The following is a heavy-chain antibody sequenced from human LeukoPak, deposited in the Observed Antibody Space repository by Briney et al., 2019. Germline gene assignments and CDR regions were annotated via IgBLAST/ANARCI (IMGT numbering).Heavy chain of an antibody. V-gene: IGHV3-23*01. J-gene: IGHJ4*02. Sequence: GGSLRLSCAVSEFSFSTSWMAWVRQSPGKGLEWVSAISGSGGSTYYADSVKGRFTISRDNSKNTLYLQMNSLRAEDTAVYYCAKDRSSGWLDYWGQGTLVTVSS. CDR1: EFSFSTSW. D-gene: IGHD6-19*01. CDR3: AKDRSSGWLDY. CDR2: ISGSGGST.